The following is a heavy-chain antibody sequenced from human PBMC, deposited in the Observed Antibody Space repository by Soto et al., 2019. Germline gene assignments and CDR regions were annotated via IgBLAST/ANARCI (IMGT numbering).Heavy chain of an antibody. D-gene: IGHD3-3*01. CDR2: INHSGST. CDR1: GGSFTGYY. J-gene: IGHJ6*02. CDR3: ARDCITIFGVVIAYYYGMDV. Sequence: PSETLSLTCGVYGGSFTGYYWSWIRQPPGKGLEGIGEINHSGSTNYNPSLKSRVTLSVDTSKNQFSLKLSSVPAADTAVYYCARDCITIFGVVIAYYYGMDVWGQGTPVTVSS. V-gene: IGHV4-34*01.